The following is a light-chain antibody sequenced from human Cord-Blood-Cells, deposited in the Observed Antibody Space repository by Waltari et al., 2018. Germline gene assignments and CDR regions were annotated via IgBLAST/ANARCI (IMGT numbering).Light chain of an antibody. CDR3: QQYGSSPRT. CDR1: QSVSSSY. J-gene: IGKJ1*01. V-gene: IGKV3-20*01. Sequence: EMALTQSPGTLSFSPGERAPLSCRASQSVSSSYLAWYQQKPGQAPRLLIYGASSRATGIPDRFSGSGSGTDFTLTISRLEPEDFAVYYCQQYGSSPRTFGQGTKVEIK. CDR2: GAS.